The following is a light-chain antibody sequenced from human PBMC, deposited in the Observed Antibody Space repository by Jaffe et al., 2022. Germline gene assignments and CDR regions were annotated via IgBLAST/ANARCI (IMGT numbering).Light chain of an antibody. CDR3: MQGSRWPWT. V-gene: IGKV2-30*01. J-gene: IGKJ1*01. Sequence: DVVLTQSPLSLPVTLGQSASISCRSSESLVYSDGNTYLIWFHQRPGQSPRRLIKKVSDREFGVPDRFSGSGSGIDFTLKISRVEAEDVGVYYCMQGSRWPWTFGQGTKVEIK. CDR2: KVS. CDR1: ESLVYSDGNTY.